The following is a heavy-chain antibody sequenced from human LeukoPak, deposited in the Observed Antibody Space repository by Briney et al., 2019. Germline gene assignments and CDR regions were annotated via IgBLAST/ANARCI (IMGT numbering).Heavy chain of an antibody. V-gene: IGHV3-23*01. J-gene: IGHJ4*02. CDR1: GFTFSSYW. CDR3: AKGYNLMYYFDY. CDR2: ITGSGGST. Sequence: GGSLRLSCAASGFTFSSYWMHWVRQAPGKGLEWVSVITGSGGSTIYADSVKGRFTISRDNSKNTLYLEVNSLRAEDTAVYYCAKGYNLMYYFDYWGQGTLVTVSS. D-gene: IGHD1-14*01.